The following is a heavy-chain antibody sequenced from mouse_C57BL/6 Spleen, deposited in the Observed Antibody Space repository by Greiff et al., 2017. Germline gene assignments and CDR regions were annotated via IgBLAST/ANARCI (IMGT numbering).Heavy chain of an antibody. CDR1: GYAFSSSW. D-gene: IGHD1-1*01. J-gene: IGHJ4*01. CDR2: IYPGDGDT. Sequence: QVQLQQSGPELVKPGASVKISCKASGYAFSSSWMNWVKQRPGKGLEWIGRIYPGDGDTNYNGKFKGKATLTADKSSSTAYMQLSSLTSEDSAVYFCARRDYYGSGADYWGQGTSVTVSS. CDR3: ARRDYYGSGADY. V-gene: IGHV1-82*01.